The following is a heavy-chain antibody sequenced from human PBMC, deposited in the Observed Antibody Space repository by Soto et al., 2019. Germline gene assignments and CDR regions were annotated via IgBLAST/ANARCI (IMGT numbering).Heavy chain of an antibody. CDR3: AKDRPRRTSGYFFDY. V-gene: IGHV3-53*01. Sequence: GGSLRLSCTTSGFTVSSSHMTWVRQAPGKGLEWVSVIYSGGSSYYAVSVQGRFTISRDNSKNTVYLQMNSLRGEDTAMYYCAKDRPRRTSGYFFDYWGQGTLVTVS. CDR2: IYSGGSS. D-gene: IGHD1-1*01. J-gene: IGHJ4*02. CDR1: GFTVSSSH.